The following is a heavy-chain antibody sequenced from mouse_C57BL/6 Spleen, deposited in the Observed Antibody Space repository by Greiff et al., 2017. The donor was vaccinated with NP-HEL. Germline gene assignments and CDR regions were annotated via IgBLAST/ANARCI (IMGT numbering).Heavy chain of an antibody. Sequence: EVQLQESGPGLVKPSQSLSLTCSVTGYSITSGYYWNWIRQFPGNKLEWMGYISYDGSNNYNPSLKNRISITRDTSNNQFFLKLNSVTTEDTATDSGAREGGRFDYWGQGTTLTVSS. CDR2: ISYDGSN. CDR1: GYSITSGYY. J-gene: IGHJ2*01. V-gene: IGHV3-6*01. CDR3: AREGGRFDY.